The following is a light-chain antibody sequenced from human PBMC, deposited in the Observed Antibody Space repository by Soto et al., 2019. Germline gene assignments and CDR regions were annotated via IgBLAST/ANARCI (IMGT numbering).Light chain of an antibody. Sequence: DIVMTQSPATLSVSPGERATFSCRASQGVSRKLAWYQHKPGQAPRLLISGASTGATGIPARFSGSGSGTEFTLTISSLQSEDCAIYYCQKYHTWPITFGGGTKGDIK. J-gene: IGKJ4*01. V-gene: IGKV3-15*01. CDR2: GAS. CDR3: QKYHTWPIT. CDR1: QGVSRK.